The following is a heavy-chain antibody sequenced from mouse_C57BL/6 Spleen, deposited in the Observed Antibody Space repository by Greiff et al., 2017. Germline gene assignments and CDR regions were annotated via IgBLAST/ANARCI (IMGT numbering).Heavy chain of an antibody. J-gene: IGHJ2*02. D-gene: IGHD2-1*01. CDR3: ARSRNGDFDY. CDR1: GFTFTDYY. CDR2: IRNRANGYTT. V-gene: IGHV7-3*01. Sequence: EVLLQQSGAGLVQPGGSLSLSCAASGFTFTDYYISWVRQPPGKALEWLGFIRNRANGYTTEYSVSVKGRFTISRDNSQSILYLHLNALRAEDSATYYCARSRNGDFDYWGQGTSVTVSS.